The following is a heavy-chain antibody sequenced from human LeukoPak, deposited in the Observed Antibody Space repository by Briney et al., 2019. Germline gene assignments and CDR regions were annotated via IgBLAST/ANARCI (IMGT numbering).Heavy chain of an antibody. CDR3: ARRGGSSSRRSPIDY. CDR1: GFTFSDYW. V-gene: IGHV3-7*01. Sequence: GGSLRLSCTASGFTFSDYWMTWVRQAPGKGPEWVANIKQDGSQRYYVDSVRGRVTISRDKAKNSLFLQMNGLRAEDTAVYYCARRGGSSSRRSPIDYWGQGTLVTVSS. D-gene: IGHD6-6*01. CDR2: IKQDGSQR. J-gene: IGHJ4*02.